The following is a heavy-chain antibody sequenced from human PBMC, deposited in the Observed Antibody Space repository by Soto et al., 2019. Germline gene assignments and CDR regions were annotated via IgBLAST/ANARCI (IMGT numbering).Heavy chain of an antibody. CDR3: ARSRNYYDSSGYYRGEAFDI. D-gene: IGHD3-22*01. Sequence: EVQLVESGGGLVQPGGSLRLSCAASGFTFSSYWMSWVRQAPGKGLEWVANIKQDGSEKYYVDSVKGRFTLSRDNAKNALYLQMNSLRAEDTAVYYCARSRNYYDSSGYYRGEAFDILGQGTMVTVSS. V-gene: IGHV3-7*01. J-gene: IGHJ3*02. CDR1: GFTFSSYW. CDR2: IKQDGSEK.